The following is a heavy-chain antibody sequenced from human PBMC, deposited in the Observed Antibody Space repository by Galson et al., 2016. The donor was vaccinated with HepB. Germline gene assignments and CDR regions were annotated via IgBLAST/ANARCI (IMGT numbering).Heavy chain of an antibody. Sequence: SVKVSCKASGGTFSSFPITWVRQAPGQGLEWVGSLVPMLDTPKTTQKFQGRITLSADASTSTAYMQPTNLTFEDTAVFYCATDQRRRLTLYGTAFDFWGQGTLVTVSS. CDR1: GGTFSSFP. CDR2: LVPMLDTP. J-gene: IGHJ4*02. V-gene: IGHV1-69*13. CDR3: ATDQRRRLTLYGTAFDF. D-gene: IGHD2-21*02.